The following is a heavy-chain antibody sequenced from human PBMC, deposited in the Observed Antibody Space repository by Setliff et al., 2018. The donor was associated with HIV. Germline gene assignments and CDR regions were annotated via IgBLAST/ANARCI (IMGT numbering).Heavy chain of an antibody. Sequence: KPSETLSLTCSVSGVSISGHFWGWIRQPPGKGLEWIGYIYTSGTTEYNPSLDSRVTISVDTSRDQFSLNLRSVTAADTALYFCARLIHTGLLYFDYWGLGMLVTVSS. CDR3: ARLIHTGLLYFDY. J-gene: IGHJ4*02. D-gene: IGHD2-8*02. CDR2: IYTSGTT. CDR1: GVSISGHF. V-gene: IGHV4-4*09.